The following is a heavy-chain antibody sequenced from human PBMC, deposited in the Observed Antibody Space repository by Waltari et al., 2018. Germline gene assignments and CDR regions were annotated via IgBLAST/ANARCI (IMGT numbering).Heavy chain of an antibody. CDR3: ARVSSSGPFDY. CDR2: IKQDGSEK. D-gene: IGHD3-22*01. CDR1: GFTFSSYW. J-gene: IGHJ4*02. V-gene: IGHV3-7*01. Sequence: EVQLVESGGGLVQPGGSLRLSCAAAGFTFSSYWMSWVRQGPGKGLDWVANIKQDGSEKYYVDSVKGRFTISRDNAKNSLYLQMNSLRAEDTAVYYCARVSSSGPFDYWGQGTLVTVSS.